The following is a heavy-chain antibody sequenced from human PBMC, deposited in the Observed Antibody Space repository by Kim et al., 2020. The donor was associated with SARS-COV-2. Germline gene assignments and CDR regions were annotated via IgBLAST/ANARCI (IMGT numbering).Heavy chain of an antibody. CDR2: IYYSGST. J-gene: IGHJ5*02. Sequence: SETLSLTCTVSGGSISSSSYYWGWIRQPPGKGLEWIGSIYYSGSTYYNPSLKSRVTISVDTSKNQFSLKLSSVTAADTAVYYCARLRTLIDYYGSGSYFSHWFDPWGQGTLVTVSS. CDR1: GGSISSSSYY. CDR3: ARLRTLIDYYGSGSYFSHWFDP. D-gene: IGHD3-10*01. V-gene: IGHV4-39*01.